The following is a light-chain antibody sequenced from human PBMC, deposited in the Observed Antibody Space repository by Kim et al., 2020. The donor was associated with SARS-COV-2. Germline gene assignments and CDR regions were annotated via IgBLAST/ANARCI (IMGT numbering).Light chain of an antibody. CDR3: QQYNSCPLT. CDR1: QSINNY. Sequence: EIVMTQSPATLSVSPGERATLSCRASQSINNYLAWYQQKPGQSPRLVMYDASTRATDFPARFSGSESGTEFTLTISSVQSEDVAVYFCQQYNSCPLTFGGGTKVDIK. J-gene: IGKJ4*01. CDR2: DAS. V-gene: IGKV3-15*01.